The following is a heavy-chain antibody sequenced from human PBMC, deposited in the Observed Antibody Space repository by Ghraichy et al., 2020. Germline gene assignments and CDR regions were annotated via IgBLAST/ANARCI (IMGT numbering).Heavy chain of an antibody. CDR3: ARERAPGYDFWSGYFPDAFDI. CDR1: GFTFSSYS. Sequence: GGSLRLSCAASGFTFSSYSMNWVRQAPGKGLEWVSYISSSSSTIYYADSVKDRFTISRDNAKNSLYLQMNSLRDEDTAVYYCARERAPGYDFWSGYFPDAFDIWGQGTMVTVSS. D-gene: IGHD3-3*01. CDR2: ISSSSSTI. V-gene: IGHV3-48*02. J-gene: IGHJ3*02.